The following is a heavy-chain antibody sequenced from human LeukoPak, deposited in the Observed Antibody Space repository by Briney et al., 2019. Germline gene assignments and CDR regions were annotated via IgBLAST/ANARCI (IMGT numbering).Heavy chain of an antibody. CDR2: ISWDGGST. CDR3: AKDKGTDYYYYYMDV. J-gene: IGHJ6*03. CDR1: GFTFGDYA. V-gene: IGHV3-43D*03. Sequence: GGSLRLSCAASGFTFGDYAMHWVRQAPGKGLEWVSLISWDGGSTYYADSVKGRFTISRDNSKNSLYLQMNSLRAEDTALYYCAKDKGTDYYYYYMDVWGKGTTVTVSS.